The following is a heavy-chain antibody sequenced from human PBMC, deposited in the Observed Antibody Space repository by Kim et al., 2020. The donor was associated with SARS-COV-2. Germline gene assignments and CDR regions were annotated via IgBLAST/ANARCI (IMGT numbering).Heavy chain of an antibody. CDR2: ISAYNGST. V-gene: IGHV1-18*01. CDR1: GYTFTSYG. J-gene: IGHJ5*02. Sequence: ASVKVSCKASGYTFTSYGISWVRQAPGQGLEWMGWISAYNGSTNYAQKLQGRVTMTTDTSTSTAYMELRSLRSDDTAVYYCSRDDDPPFLGYCSSTSCSRFDPWGQGTLVTVSS. D-gene: IGHD2-2*01. CDR3: SRDDDPPFLGYCSSTSCSRFDP.